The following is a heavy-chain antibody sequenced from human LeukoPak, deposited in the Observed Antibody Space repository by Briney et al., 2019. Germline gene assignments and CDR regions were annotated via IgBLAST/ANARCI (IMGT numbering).Heavy chain of an antibody. CDR1: GGSISSGGYY. D-gene: IGHD5-24*01. J-gene: IGHJ4*02. Sequence: SETLSLTCTVSGGSISSGGYYWSWIRQPPGKGLEWIGEINHSGSTNYNPSLKSRVTISVDTSKNQFSLKLSSVIAADTAVYYCARGMAEMATISSYFDYWGQGTLVTVPS. V-gene: IGHV4-39*07. CDR2: INHSGST. CDR3: ARGMAEMATISSYFDY.